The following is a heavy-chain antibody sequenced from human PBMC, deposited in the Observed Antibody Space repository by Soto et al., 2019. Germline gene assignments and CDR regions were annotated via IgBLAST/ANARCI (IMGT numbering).Heavy chain of an antibody. V-gene: IGHV4-39*01. CDR2: IYYSGST. CDR3: AAGGLYSSGSADAFDI. J-gene: IGHJ3*02. CDR1: GGSISSSSYY. Sequence: SETLSLTCTVSGGSISSSSYYWGWIRQPPGKGLEWIGSIYYSGSTYYNPSLKSRVTISVDTSKNQFSLKLSSVTAADTAVYYCAAGGLYSSGSADAFDIWGQGTMVT. D-gene: IGHD6-19*01.